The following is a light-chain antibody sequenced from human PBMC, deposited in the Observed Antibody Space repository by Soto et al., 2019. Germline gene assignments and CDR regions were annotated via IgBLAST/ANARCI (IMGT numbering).Light chain of an antibody. CDR3: QQYYSSPLT. V-gene: IGKV4-1*01. J-gene: IGKJ4*01. CDR2: WAS. CDR1: QSLLYSSNNKNY. Sequence: DIVMTQSPDSLAVSLGEXATVNCKSSQSLLYSSNNKNYLAWYQQKPGQPPKMLIYWASSRESGVPDRFSGSGSGTDFTLTISSLQAEDVAVYCCQQYYSSPLTFGGGTKVDIK.